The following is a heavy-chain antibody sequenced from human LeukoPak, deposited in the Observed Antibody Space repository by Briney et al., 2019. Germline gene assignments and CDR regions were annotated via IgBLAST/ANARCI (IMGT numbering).Heavy chain of an antibody. CDR3: AKDTGSPADAITMEDNAFDI. CDR2: INWNSGSI. D-gene: IGHD3-3*01. CDR1: GFTFDDYA. Sequence: GGSLRLSCAASGFTFDDYAMHWVRQAPGKGLEWVSGINWNSGSIGYADSVKGRFTISRDNAKNSLDLQMESLRAEDTAVYYCAKDTGSPADAITMEDNAFDIWGQGTMVTVSS. J-gene: IGHJ3*02. V-gene: IGHV3-9*01.